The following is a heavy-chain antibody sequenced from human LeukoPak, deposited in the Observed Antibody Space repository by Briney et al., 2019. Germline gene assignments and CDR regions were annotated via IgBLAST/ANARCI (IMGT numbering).Heavy chain of an antibody. CDR3: ARVRVIHTAMDTGGAFDI. CDR2: IYYSGST. V-gene: IGHV4-59*12. J-gene: IGHJ3*02. D-gene: IGHD5-18*01. CDR1: GGSISSYY. Sequence: SKTLSLTCTVSGGSISSYYWSWIRQPPGKGLEWIGYIYYSGSTNYNPSLKSRVTISVDTSKNQFSLKLSSVTAADTAVYYCARVRVIHTAMDTGGAFDIWGQGTMVTVSS.